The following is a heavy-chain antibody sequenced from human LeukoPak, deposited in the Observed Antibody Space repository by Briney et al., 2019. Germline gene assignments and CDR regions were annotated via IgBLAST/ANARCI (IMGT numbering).Heavy chain of an antibody. V-gene: IGHV1-2*02. CDR2: INPNSGGT. J-gene: IGHJ4*02. CDR3: ARSPTMTNDFDY. Sequence: ASVKVSCNASGYTFTGYYMHWVRQAPGQGLEWMGWINPNSGGTNYAQKFQGRVTMTRDTSISTAYMELRRLRSDDTAVYYCARSPTMTNDFDYWGQGTLVTVSS. CDR1: GYTFTGYY. D-gene: IGHD4-17*01.